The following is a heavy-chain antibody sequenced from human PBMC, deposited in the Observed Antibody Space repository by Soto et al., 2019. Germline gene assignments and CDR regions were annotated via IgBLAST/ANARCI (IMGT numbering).Heavy chain of an antibody. D-gene: IGHD3-10*01. CDR2: IAPHSGRT. CDR3: ARAATGSYHSAY. CDR1: GYAFTSYG. V-gene: IGHV1-18*04. J-gene: IGHJ4*02. Sequence: QVQLVQSGPEVKNPGASVRVSCVASGYAFTSYGVNWVRQAPGQGLVWMGWIAPHSGRTTYLPKFQGRVTMTADVSTNTAYIELRSLKSDDTGIYFCARAATGSYHSAYWGQGTVVTVSS.